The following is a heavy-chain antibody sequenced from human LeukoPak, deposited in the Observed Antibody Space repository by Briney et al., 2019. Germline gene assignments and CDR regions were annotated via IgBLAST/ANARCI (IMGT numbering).Heavy chain of an antibody. CDR3: AKGPPGIVVVPGDY. J-gene: IGHJ4*02. D-gene: IGHD2-2*01. CDR2: ISGSGDST. V-gene: IGHV3-23*01. Sequence: GGSLRPSCAASGFTFTDYAMTWVRQAPGKGLEWVSGISGSGDSTYHADSVRGRFAISRDNSKNTLYLQMNSLRAEDTAVYYCAKGPPGIVVVPGDYWGQGTLVTVSS. CDR1: GFTFTDYA.